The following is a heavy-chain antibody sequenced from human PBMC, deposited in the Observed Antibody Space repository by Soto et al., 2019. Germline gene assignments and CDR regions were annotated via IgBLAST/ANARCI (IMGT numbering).Heavy chain of an antibody. CDR2: INHSGST. CDR3: ARGKRRGYGHYYYGMDV. Sequence: SETLSLTCAVYGGSFSGYYWSWIRQPPGKGLEWIGEINHSGSTNYNPSLKSRVTISVDTSKNQFSLKLSSVTAADTAVYYCARGKRRGYGHYYYGMDVWGQGTTVTVSS. D-gene: IGHD5-18*01. J-gene: IGHJ6*02. CDR1: GGSFSGYY. V-gene: IGHV4-34*01.